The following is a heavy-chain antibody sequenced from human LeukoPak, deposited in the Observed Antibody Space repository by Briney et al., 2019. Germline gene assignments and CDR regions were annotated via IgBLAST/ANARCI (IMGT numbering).Heavy chain of an antibody. CDR3: AREGGPYRPLDY. Sequence: SETLSLTCGVSGGSITNTNYWTWVRQPPGKGLEWIGEVNLQGSTNYNPSLMGRVAISVDTSENHISLQLTSVTAADTTVYYCAREGGPYRPLDYSGQGTLVTVSS. CDR1: GGSITNTNY. V-gene: IGHV4-4*02. CDR2: VNLQGST. J-gene: IGHJ4*02.